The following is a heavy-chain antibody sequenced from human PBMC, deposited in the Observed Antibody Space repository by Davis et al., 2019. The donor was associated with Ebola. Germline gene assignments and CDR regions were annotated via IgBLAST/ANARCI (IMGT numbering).Heavy chain of an antibody. D-gene: IGHD1-26*01. V-gene: IGHV1-18*01. J-gene: IGHJ4*02. CDR2: INTYTGNT. CDR1: RYTFSSYE. Sequence: ASVKVSCKASRYTFSSYEISWVRQAPGQGLECMGWINTYTGNTTYAQKLQGRVTMTTDTSTSTAYMELRSLRSNDTAVYYRERVAHSGSYSGGFDFWGQGTLVTVSS. CDR3: ERVAHSGSYSGGFDF.